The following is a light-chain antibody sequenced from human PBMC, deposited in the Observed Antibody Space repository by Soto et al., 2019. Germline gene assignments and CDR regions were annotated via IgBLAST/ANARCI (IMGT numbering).Light chain of an antibody. CDR1: QSVSSTY. Sequence: EIVLTQSPGTLSLSPGERATLSCRASQSVSSTYFAWYQQKPGQSPRLLIYGASSRATGIPDRFSGSGSGTDFTLTISRLEPEDFAVYYCQQYQTSPITFGQGTRLEIK. CDR3: QQYQTSPIT. J-gene: IGKJ5*01. CDR2: GAS. V-gene: IGKV3-20*01.